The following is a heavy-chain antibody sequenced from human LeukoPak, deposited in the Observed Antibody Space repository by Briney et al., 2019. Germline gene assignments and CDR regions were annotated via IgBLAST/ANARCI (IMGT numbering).Heavy chain of an antibody. CDR3: ARDRPNYYGSDGHYYRRDGDY. D-gene: IGHD3-22*01. CDR2: ITSRGEST. CDR1: GFTFSIYA. J-gene: IGHJ4*02. Sequence: GGSLRLSCTASGFTFSIYAMRWVRQAPGKGLQWVSSITSRGESTWYVDSVKGRFTITRDNSENTLYLQMHSLRAEDTAVYYCARDRPNYYGSDGHYYRRDGDYWGRGTLVSVSS. V-gene: IGHV3-23*01.